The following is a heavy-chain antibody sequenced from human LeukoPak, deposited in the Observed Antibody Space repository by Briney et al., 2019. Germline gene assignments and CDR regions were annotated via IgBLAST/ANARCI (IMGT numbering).Heavy chain of an antibody. Sequence: ASVKVSCKASGYTFTSYAMHWVRQAPGQRLEWMGWINAGNGNTKYSQKFQGRVTVTRDTSASTAYMELSSLRSEDTAVYYCARATSGGWSLYYFDYWGQGTLVTVSS. CDR1: GYTFTSYA. CDR3: ARATSGGWSLYYFDY. J-gene: IGHJ4*02. D-gene: IGHD6-19*01. V-gene: IGHV1-3*01. CDR2: INAGNGNT.